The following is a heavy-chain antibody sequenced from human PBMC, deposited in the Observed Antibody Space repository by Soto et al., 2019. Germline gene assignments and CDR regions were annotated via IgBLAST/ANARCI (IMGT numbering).Heavy chain of an antibody. CDR2: FDPEDGET. CDR3: ATLSNDFWSGPNNWFDP. Sequence: SVKVSCKVSGYTLTELSMHWVRQAPGKGLEWMGGFDPEDGETIYAQKFQGRVTVTEDTSRDTAYMELSSLRSEDTAVYDCATLSNDFWSGPNNWFDPWGQGTLVTVSS. V-gene: IGHV1-24*01. CDR1: GYTLTELS. J-gene: IGHJ5*02. D-gene: IGHD3-3*01.